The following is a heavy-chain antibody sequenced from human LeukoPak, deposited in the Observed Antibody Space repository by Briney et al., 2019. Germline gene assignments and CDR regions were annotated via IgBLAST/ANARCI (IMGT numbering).Heavy chain of an antibody. CDR1: GYTFTGYY. V-gene: IGHV1-2*02. CDR3: ARGVERYCSGGSCRLDAFGI. Sequence: ASVKVSCKASGYTFTGYYMHWVRQAPGQGLEWMEWINPNSGGTNYAQKFQGRVTMTRDTSISTAYMELSRLRSDDTAVYYCARGVERYCSGGSCRLDAFGIWGQGTMVTVSS. J-gene: IGHJ3*02. CDR2: INPNSGGT. D-gene: IGHD2-15*01.